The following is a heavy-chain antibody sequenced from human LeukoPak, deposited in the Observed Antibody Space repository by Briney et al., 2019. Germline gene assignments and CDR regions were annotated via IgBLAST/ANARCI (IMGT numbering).Heavy chain of an antibody. V-gene: IGHV3-33*01. CDR1: GFTFSSYG. CDR2: IWYDGSNK. J-gene: IGHJ4*02. Sequence: GGSLRLSCAASGFTFSSYGMHWVRQAPGKGLEWAAVIWYDGSNKYYADSVKGRFTISRDNSKNTLYLQMNSLRAEDTAVYYCVRDGGSGSYYRFDYWGQGTLVTVSS. D-gene: IGHD3-10*01. CDR3: VRDGGSGSYYRFDY.